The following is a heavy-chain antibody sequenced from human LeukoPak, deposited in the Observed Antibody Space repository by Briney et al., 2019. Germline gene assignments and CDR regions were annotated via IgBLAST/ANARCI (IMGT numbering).Heavy chain of an antibody. Sequence: ASVKVSCKASGYTFTSYGISWVRQAPGQGREWRGWITAYNGNTNYAQNLQGRVTTTTDTSTSTAYMELRSLRSDDTAVYYCARGGMTTPMDSWGQGTLVTVSS. J-gene: IGHJ4*02. CDR3: ARGGMTTPMDS. CDR1: GYTFTSYG. D-gene: IGHD4-17*01. CDR2: ITAYNGNT. V-gene: IGHV1-18*01.